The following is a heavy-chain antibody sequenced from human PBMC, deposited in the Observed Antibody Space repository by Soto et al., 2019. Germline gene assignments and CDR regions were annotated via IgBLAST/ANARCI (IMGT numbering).Heavy chain of an antibody. CDR2: ISYDGSNK. CDR3: AKDSRIAAAGTTSLY. V-gene: IGHV3-30*18. Sequence: QVQLVESGGGVVQPGRSLRLSCAASGFTFSSYGMHWVGQAPGKGLEWVAVISYDGSNKYYADSVKGRFTISRDNSKNTLYLQMNSLRAEDTAVYYCAKDSRIAAAGTTSLYWGQGTLVTVSP. CDR1: GFTFSSYG. D-gene: IGHD6-13*01. J-gene: IGHJ4*02.